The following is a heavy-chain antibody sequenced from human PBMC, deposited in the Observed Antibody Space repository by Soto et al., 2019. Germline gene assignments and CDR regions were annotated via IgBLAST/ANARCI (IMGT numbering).Heavy chain of an antibody. V-gene: IGHV1-18*01. D-gene: IGHD3-16*01. CDR2: ITTYNGNR. Sequence: QVQLVQSGPEVKNPGASVKVSCKASGYTFKNYGIKWVRQAPGQGLEWVGWITTYNGNRYSAEKVQGRVTMTTDTSTSTTYMERKSLTSDDTGVYYCARDAQPKGVAADGASYYWGQGTLVTVSS. J-gene: IGHJ4*02. CDR1: GYTFKNYG. CDR3: ARDAQPKGVAADGASYY.